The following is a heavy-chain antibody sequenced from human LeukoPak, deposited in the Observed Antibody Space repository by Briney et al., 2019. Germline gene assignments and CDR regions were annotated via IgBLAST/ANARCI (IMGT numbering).Heavy chain of an antibody. CDR3: ARRDGDYDGAHFDY. CDR1: GGSISSGGYY. D-gene: IGHD4-17*01. Sequence: PSQTLSLTCTVSGGSISSGGYYWSWIRQPPGKGLEWIGYIYYSGSTNYNPSLKSRVTISVDTSKNQFSLKLSSVTAADTAVYYCARRDGDYDGAHFDYWGQGNLVTVSS. V-gene: IGHV4-61*08. J-gene: IGHJ4*02. CDR2: IYYSGST.